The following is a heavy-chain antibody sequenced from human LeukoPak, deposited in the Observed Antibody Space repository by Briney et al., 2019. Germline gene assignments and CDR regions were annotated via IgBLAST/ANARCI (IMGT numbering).Heavy chain of an antibody. D-gene: IGHD2-8*02. V-gene: IGHV3-23*01. CDR3: ARDLHYWVAMDV. J-gene: IGHJ6*02. CDR1: GFTFSTCA. Sequence: GGSLRLSCAASGFTFSTCAMGWVRQAPGKGLGWVSAISGSGGSTFYADSVKGRFTISRDTSKTTVYLQMNSLRAEDTALYYCARDLHYWVAMDVWGQGTTVTVS. CDR2: ISGSGGST.